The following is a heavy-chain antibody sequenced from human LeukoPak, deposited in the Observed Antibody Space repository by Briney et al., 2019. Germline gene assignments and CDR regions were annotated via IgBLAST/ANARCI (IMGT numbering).Heavy chain of an antibody. Sequence: SGPTLVNPTQTLTLTCTFSGFSLSTSGVGVGWIRQPPGKALEWLALIYWNDDKRYSPSLKSRLTITKDTSKNQVVLTMTNMDPVDTATYYCAHVYCTNINCPHYFEYWGQGTLVTVSS. J-gene: IGHJ4*02. D-gene: IGHD2-8*01. V-gene: IGHV2-5*01. CDR2: IYWNDDK. CDR1: GFSLSTSGVG. CDR3: AHVYCTNINCPHYFEY.